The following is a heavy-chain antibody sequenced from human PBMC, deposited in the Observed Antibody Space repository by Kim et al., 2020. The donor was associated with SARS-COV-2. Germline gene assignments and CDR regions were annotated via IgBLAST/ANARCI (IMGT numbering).Heavy chain of an antibody. CDR2: ISYNGNT. Sequence: SETLSLTCAVSGGSISSYYWSCIRQSPGKGLEWIGYISYNGNTNYSPSLRSRVTMSIDTSKNQFSLRLTSVTAADTAVYYCASPGGRYGQDAFDLWGQGTMVTVSS. J-gene: IGHJ3*01. D-gene: IGHD4-17*01. CDR3: ASPGGRYGQDAFDL. V-gene: IGHV4-59*13. CDR1: GGSISSYY.